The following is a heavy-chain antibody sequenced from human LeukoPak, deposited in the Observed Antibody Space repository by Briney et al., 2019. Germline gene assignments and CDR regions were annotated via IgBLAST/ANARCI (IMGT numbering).Heavy chain of an antibody. CDR2: ISGSGGST. V-gene: IGHV3-23*01. CDR3: AKENNAAIFGVVPFDS. J-gene: IGHJ4*02. Sequence: GGSLRLSCAASGFTFNSYAMSWVRQAPGKGLECVSAISGSGGSTYYADSVKGRFTISRDNYKNTLYLQMNSLRAEDTAVYYCAKENNAAIFGVVPFDSWGQGTLVTVSS. D-gene: IGHD3-3*01. CDR1: GFTFNSYA.